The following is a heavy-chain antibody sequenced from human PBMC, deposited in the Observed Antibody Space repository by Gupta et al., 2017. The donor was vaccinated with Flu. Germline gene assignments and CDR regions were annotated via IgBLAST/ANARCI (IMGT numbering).Heavy chain of an antibody. Sequence: EVQLVESGGGLVQSGRSLRLSCAASGFTFDDYAMHWVRQAPGKGLEWVAGINWKSDHIVYADSVKGRFTISRDNAKNSLYLQMNSLRHEDTAFYYCARGSGGFSLGKYFDPWGQGTLVTVSS. D-gene: IGHD3-10*01. CDR1: GFTFDDYA. J-gene: IGHJ5*02. V-gene: IGHV3-9*01. CDR2: INWKSDHI. CDR3: ARGSGGFSLGKYFDP.